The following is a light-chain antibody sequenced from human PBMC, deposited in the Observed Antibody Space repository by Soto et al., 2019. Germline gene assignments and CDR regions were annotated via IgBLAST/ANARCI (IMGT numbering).Light chain of an antibody. CDR3: QQYDNWPRT. J-gene: IGKJ4*01. Sequence: IVLTQSPGTLSSSPGERATLSCRASQSVSTSNLAWYQQRPGQAPRLLIYGASRRATGIPDRFSGSGSGTDFTLTISRLGPEDLAVYYCQQYDNWPRTFGGGTKVDIK. V-gene: IGKV3-20*01. CDR1: QSVSTSN. CDR2: GAS.